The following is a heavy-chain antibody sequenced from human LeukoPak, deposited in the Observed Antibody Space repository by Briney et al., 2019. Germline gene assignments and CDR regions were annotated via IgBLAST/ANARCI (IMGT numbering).Heavy chain of an antibody. CDR3: AKDRRYCSSTTCPQY. CDR2: IRYDGSNK. D-gene: IGHD2-2*01. Sequence: GGSLRLSCAASGFTFSSYGMHWVRQAPGKGLEWVAFIRYDGSNKYYADSVKGRFTISRDNAKNSLYLQMNSLRAEDTAVYYCAKDRRYCSSTTCPQYWGQGTLVTVSS. V-gene: IGHV3-30*02. J-gene: IGHJ4*02. CDR1: GFTFSSYG.